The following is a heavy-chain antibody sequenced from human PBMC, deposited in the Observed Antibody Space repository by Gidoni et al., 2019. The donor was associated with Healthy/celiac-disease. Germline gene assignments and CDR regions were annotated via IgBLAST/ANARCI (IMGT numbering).Heavy chain of an antibody. CDR3: ASSGTHHGRRDAFDI. CDR1: GGSISSGGYY. D-gene: IGHD2-2*01. CDR2: IYYSGST. V-gene: IGHV4-31*03. Sequence: QVQLQESGPGRVKPSQTLSLTCTVPGGSISSGGYYWSCIRPHPGKGLEWIGYIYYSGSTYYNPSLKSRVTISVDTSKNQFSLKLSSVTAADTAVYYCASSGTHHGRRDAFDIWGQGTMVTVSS. J-gene: IGHJ3*02.